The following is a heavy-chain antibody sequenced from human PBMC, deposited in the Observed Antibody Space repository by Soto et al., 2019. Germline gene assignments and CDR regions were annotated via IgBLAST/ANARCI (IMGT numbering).Heavy chain of an antibody. J-gene: IGHJ6*02. D-gene: IGHD6-13*01. CDR2: IYYSGIT. V-gene: IGHV4-39*01. CDR3: ARLKYSSSWVGYYYYGMDV. Sequence: SETLSLTCTVSGGSISSSSNYWGWIRQPPGKGLEWIGSIYYSGITYYNPSLESRVTISVDTSKNQFSLKLSSVTAADTAVYYCARLKYSSSWVGYYYYGMDVWGQGTTVTSP. CDR1: GGSISSSSNY.